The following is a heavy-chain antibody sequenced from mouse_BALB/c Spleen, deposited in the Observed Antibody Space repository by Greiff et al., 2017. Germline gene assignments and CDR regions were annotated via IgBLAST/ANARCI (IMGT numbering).Heavy chain of an antibody. J-gene: IGHJ3*01. CDR1: GFNIKDTY. D-gene: IGHD1-2*01. Sequence: VQLQQSGAELVKPGASVKLSCTASGFNIKDTYMHWVKQRPEQGLEWIGRIDPANGNTKYDPKFQGKATITADTSSNTAYLQLSSLTSEDTAVYYCARPRDGAWFACWGQGTLVTVSA. V-gene: IGHV14-3*02. CDR2: IDPANGNT. CDR3: ARPRDGAWFAC.